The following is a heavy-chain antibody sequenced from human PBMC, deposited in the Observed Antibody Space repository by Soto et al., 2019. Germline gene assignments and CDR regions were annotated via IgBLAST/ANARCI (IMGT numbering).Heavy chain of an antibody. CDR2: INAGNGNT. D-gene: IGHD3-9*01. CDR1: GYTFTSYA. CDR3: ARDRNFVLRYFDWPRGNWFDP. J-gene: IGHJ5*02. Sequence: GASVKVSCKASGYTFTSYAMHWVRQAPGQRLEWMGWINAGNGNTKYSQKFQGRVTITRDTSASTAYMELSSLRSEDTAVYYCARDRNFVLRYFDWPRGNWFDPWGQGTLVTVSS. V-gene: IGHV1-3*01.